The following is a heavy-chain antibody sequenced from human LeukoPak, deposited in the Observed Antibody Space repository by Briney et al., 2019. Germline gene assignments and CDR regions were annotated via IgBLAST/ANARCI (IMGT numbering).Heavy chain of an antibody. Sequence: PGGSLRLSCAASGFTFSSYAMSWVRQAPGTGLEWVSAISGSGGSTYYADSVKGRFTISRDNSKNTLYLRMNSLRAEDTAVYYCAKXXGHIGITMIVVVITYFDYWGQGTLVTVSS. CDR1: GFTFSSYA. J-gene: IGHJ4*02. V-gene: IGHV3-23*01. D-gene: IGHD3-22*01. CDR2: ISGSGGST. CDR3: AKXXGHIGITMIVVVITYFDY.